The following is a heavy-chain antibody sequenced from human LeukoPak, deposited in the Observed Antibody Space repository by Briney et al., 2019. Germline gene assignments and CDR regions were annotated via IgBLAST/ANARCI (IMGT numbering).Heavy chain of an antibody. V-gene: IGHV3-30*03. CDR3: AAKGNGYTGIYVFAH. Sequence: GSLRLSCAASGFTFSVYGMHWVRQAPGKGLEWVALLSGDETYIDYTDSVKGRFSISRDNSENTLSLQMNSLRAEDTAVYYCAAKGNGYTGIYVFAHWGRGTLVTVSS. CDR2: LSGDETYI. J-gene: IGHJ4*02. CDR1: GFTFSVYG. D-gene: IGHD5-12*01.